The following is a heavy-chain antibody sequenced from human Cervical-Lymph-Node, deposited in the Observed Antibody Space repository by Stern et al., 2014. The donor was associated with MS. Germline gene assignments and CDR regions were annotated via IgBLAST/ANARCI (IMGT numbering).Heavy chain of an antibody. CDR1: GYTFTSYG. CDR3: ARDHGTYYYDSSGYPRLDY. D-gene: IGHD3-22*01. V-gene: IGHV1-18*04. Sequence: VHLVESGAEVKKPGASVKVSCKASGYTFTSYGISWVRQAPGQGLEWMGWISAYNGNTNYAQKLQGRVTMTTDTSTSTAYMELRSLRSDDTAVYYCARDHGTYYYDSSGYPRLDYWGQGTLVTVSS. CDR2: ISAYNGNT. J-gene: IGHJ4*02.